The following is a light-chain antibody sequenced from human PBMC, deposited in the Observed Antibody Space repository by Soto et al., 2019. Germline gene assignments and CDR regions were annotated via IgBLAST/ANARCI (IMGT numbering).Light chain of an antibody. Sequence: DIQMTQSPSTLSASVGDRVTITCRASQSIRSYLAWYQQKPGKAPKLLISKASSLESGVPSRFSGSGSGTEFTLPISSLQPDDFATYYCQQHNTYPPWTFGQGTKVEIK. CDR1: QSIRSY. V-gene: IGKV1-5*03. J-gene: IGKJ1*01. CDR2: KAS. CDR3: QQHNTYPPWT.